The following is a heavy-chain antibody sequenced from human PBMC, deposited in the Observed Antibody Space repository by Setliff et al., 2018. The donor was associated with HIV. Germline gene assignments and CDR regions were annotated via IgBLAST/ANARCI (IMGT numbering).Heavy chain of an antibody. CDR1: GGSISSGGYY. V-gene: IGHV4-31*03. D-gene: IGHD6-19*01. CDR2: IYYSGST. Sequence: SETLSLTCTVSGGSISSGGYYWSWIRQHPEKGLEWIGYIYYSGSTYFNPSLQSRVTISVDTSKNQFSLKLSSVTPADTAVYFCARGYPGIAVAGLSYYYYYYMDVWGKGTTVTVSS. J-gene: IGHJ6*03. CDR3: ARGYPGIAVAGLSYYYYYYMDV.